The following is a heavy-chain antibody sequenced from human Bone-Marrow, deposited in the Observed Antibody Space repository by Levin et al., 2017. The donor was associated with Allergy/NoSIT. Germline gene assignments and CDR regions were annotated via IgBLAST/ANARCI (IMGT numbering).Heavy chain of an antibody. CDR1: GGSINTGDYF. CDR3: AWAGCGCTACSDGEAFDV. Sequence: SETLSLTCTVSGGSINTGDYFWTWIRQHPGKGLEWIGYIYYSGTTYYSSSLKSRVTISIDTSKNHFSLTLKSVSAADTAGDYCAWAGCGCTACSDGEAFDVWGHGTMVTVSS. V-gene: IGHV4-31*03. D-gene: IGHD2-2*01. CDR2: IYYSGTT. J-gene: IGHJ3*01.